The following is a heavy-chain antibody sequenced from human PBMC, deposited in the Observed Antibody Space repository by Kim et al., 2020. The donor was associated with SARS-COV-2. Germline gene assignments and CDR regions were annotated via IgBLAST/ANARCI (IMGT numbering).Heavy chain of an antibody. V-gene: IGHV3-74*01. J-gene: IGHJ4*02. CDR3: ARGGGGDHGY. CDR2: INSDGTTI. CDR1: GFTFSTYW. D-gene: IGHD3-16*01. Sequence: GGSLRLSCAASGFTFSTYWMHWVRQAPGKGLVWVSHINSDGTTINYADSVKGRFTISRDNAKNTLYLQMNSLRAEDTAVYYCARGGGGDHGYWGQGTLVT.